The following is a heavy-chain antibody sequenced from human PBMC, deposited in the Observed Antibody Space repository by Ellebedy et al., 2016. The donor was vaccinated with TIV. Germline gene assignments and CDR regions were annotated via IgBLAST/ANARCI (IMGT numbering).Heavy chain of an antibody. V-gene: IGHV3-33*01. CDR3: ARRVTYSSSWYFDY. D-gene: IGHD6-13*01. Sequence: PGGSLRLSCAASGFTFSSYGMHWVRQAPGKGLEWVAVIWYDGSNKYYADSVKGRFTISRDNSKNTLYLQMNSLRAEDTAVYYCARRVTYSSSWYFDYWGQGTLVTVSS. CDR2: IWYDGSNK. J-gene: IGHJ4*01. CDR1: GFTFSSYG.